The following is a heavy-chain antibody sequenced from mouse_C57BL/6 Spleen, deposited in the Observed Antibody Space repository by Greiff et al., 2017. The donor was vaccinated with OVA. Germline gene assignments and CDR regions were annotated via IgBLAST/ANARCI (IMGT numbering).Heavy chain of an antibody. CDR2: IDPETGGT. V-gene: IGHV1-15*01. CDR3: TRSTHYGNRFDY. D-gene: IGHD2-1*01. Sequence: VQLQQSGAELVRPGASVTLSCKASGYTFTDYEMHWVKQTPVHGLEWIGAIDPETGGTAYNQKFKGKAILTADKSSSTAYMELRSLTSEDSAVYYCTRSTHYGNRFDYWGQGTTLTVSS. CDR1: GYTFTDYE. J-gene: IGHJ2*01.